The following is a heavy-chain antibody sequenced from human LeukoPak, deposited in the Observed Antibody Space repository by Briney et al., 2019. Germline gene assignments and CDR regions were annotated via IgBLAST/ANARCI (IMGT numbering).Heavy chain of an antibody. D-gene: IGHD1-26*01. V-gene: IGHV1-2*04. CDR3: ARGVGATEPTFDY. J-gene: IGHJ4*02. CDR2: INPNSGGT. CDR1: GGTFSSYA. Sequence: ASVKVSCKASGGTFSSYAISWVRQAPGQGLEWMGWINPNSGGTNYAQKFQGWVTMTRDTSISTAYMELSRLRSDDTAVYYCARGVGATEPTFDYWGQGTLVTVSS.